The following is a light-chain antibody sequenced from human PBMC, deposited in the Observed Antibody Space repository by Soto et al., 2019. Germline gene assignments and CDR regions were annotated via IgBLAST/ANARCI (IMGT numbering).Light chain of an antibody. CDR2: EVS. V-gene: IGLV2-14*01. CDR1: SSDVGTYNY. CDR3: TSYTSSTLFV. J-gene: IGLJ1*01. Sequence: QSALTQPASVSGSPRQSITVSCTGTSSDVGTYNYVSWYQQHPGKAPKLMIYEVSTRPSGVSNRFSGSKSGNTASLTISGLQAEDEADYYCTSYTSSTLFVFGTGTKLTVL.